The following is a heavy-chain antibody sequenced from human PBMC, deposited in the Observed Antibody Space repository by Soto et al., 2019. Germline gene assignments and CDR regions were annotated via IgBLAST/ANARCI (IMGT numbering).Heavy chain of an antibody. J-gene: IGHJ5*02. D-gene: IGHD6-13*01. CDR2: ISWKSGTI. Sequence: EVQLVESGGGLVQPGGSLRLSCAASGFTFDDYVMHWVRQAPGKGLEWVSGISWKSGTIGYADSVQGRFTISRDNAKNSLYFQMSSLRTEDTAFYYCAKDMSARIDSWLNWFDPWGQGTLVTVSS. V-gene: IGHV3-9*01. CDR1: GFTFDDYV. CDR3: AKDMSARIDSWLNWFDP.